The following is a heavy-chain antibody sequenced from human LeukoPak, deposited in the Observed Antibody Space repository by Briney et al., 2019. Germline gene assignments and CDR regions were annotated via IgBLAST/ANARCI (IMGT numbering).Heavy chain of an antibody. CDR1: GYTFTSYY. Sequence: ASVKVSCKASGYTFTSYYMHWVRQAPGQGLEWMGIINPSGGSTSYAQKFQGRVTMTRDTSTSTVYMELSSLRSEDTAVYYCARSYYYDSSGYRTYDAFDTWGQGTMVTVSS. CDR3: ARSYYYDSSGYRTYDAFDT. D-gene: IGHD3-22*01. J-gene: IGHJ3*02. V-gene: IGHV1-46*01. CDR2: INPSGGST.